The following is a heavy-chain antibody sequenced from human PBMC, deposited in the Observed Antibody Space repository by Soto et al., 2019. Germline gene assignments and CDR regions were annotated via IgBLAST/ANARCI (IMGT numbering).Heavy chain of an antibody. D-gene: IGHD5-12*01. CDR3: ASAKWICGYDYYYGMDV. V-gene: IGHV1-3*05. CDR2: INAGNGNT. Sequence: QVQLVQSGAEEKKPGASVKVSCKASGYTFTSYAMHWVRQAPGQRLEWMGWINAGNGNTKYSQKFQGKVTITRDTSASTAYMELSSLRSEDTAVYYCASAKWICGYDYYYGMDVWGQGTTVTVSS. J-gene: IGHJ6*02. CDR1: GYTFTSYA.